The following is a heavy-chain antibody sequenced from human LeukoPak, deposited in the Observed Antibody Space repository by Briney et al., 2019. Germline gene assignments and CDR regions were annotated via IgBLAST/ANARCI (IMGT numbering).Heavy chain of an antibody. CDR1: GGSISSGGYS. Sequence: PSQTLSLTCAVSGGSISSGGYSWSWIRQPPGKGLEWIGYIYHSGSTYYNPSLKSRVTISVDRSKNQFSLKLSSVTAADTAVYYCARVKYRGVPAAMYYFDYWGQGTLVTVSS. CDR2: IYHSGST. CDR3: ARVKYRGVPAAMYYFDY. V-gene: IGHV4-30-2*01. D-gene: IGHD2-2*01. J-gene: IGHJ4*02.